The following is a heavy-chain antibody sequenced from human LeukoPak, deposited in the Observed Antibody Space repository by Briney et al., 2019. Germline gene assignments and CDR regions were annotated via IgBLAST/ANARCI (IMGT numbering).Heavy chain of an antibody. J-gene: IGHJ4*02. D-gene: IGHD3-10*01. V-gene: IGHV3-48*03. CDR3: ARRMVRGSKGAYFDY. Sequence: HTGGSLRLSCAASGFTFSSYEMNWVRQAPGKGLEWVSYISSSGSTIYYADSVKGRFTISRDNAKNSLYLQMNSLRAEDTAVYYCARRMVRGSKGAYFDYWGQGTLVTVSS. CDR2: ISSSGSTI. CDR1: GFTFSSYE.